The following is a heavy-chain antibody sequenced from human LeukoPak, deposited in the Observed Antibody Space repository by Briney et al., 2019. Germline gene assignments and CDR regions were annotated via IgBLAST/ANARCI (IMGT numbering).Heavy chain of an antibody. D-gene: IGHD3-22*01. J-gene: IGHJ4*02. V-gene: IGHV1-46*01. CDR2: INPSVGST. CDR1: GYTVTRYY. CDR3: ARDFGGAYYFDSSGYFDF. Sequence: ASVKVSCKASGYTVTRYYIHWVRQAPGQGLEWMGAINPSVGSTSYAQKFQGRLTVTRDTSISTAYMELSRLRSDDTAVYYCARDFGGAYYFDSSGYFDFWGQGTLVTVSS.